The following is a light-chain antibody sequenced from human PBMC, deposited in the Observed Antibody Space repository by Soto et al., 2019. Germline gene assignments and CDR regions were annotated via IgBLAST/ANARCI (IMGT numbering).Light chain of an antibody. V-gene: IGKV3D-15*01. CDR1: QSVSSSY. J-gene: IGKJ1*01. Sequence: EIVLTQSPGTLSLSPGERATFSCRASQSVSSSYIAWYQQKRGQAPRRLIYGASIRATGIPDRFSGSGSGTEFTLTISSLQSEDFAAYYCQQYNNWPRTFGQGTKVDIK. CDR2: GAS. CDR3: QQYNNWPRT.